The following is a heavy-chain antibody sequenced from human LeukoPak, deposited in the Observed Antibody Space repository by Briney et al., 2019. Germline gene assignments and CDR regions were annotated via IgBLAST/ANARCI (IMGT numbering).Heavy chain of an antibody. CDR1: GGSISNSNYY. Sequence: SETLSLTCTVSGGSISNSNYYWGWIRQPPGKGLEWIGNIYYSGSTYYNPSLRSRVTISVDASKNQFSLKLSSVTAADTAVYYCARIPTNAVPAAHNGFDIWGQGTMLTVSS. CDR2: IYYSGST. D-gene: IGHD2-2*01. J-gene: IGHJ3*02. CDR3: ARIPTNAVPAAHNGFDI. V-gene: IGHV4-39*01.